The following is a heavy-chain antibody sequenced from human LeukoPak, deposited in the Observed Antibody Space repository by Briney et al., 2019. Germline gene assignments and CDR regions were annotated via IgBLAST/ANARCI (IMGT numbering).Heavy chain of an antibody. CDR1: GGSISSSSYY. J-gene: IGHJ5*02. D-gene: IGHD3-22*01. CDR2: IYYSGST. V-gene: IGHV4-39*07. CDR3: ACGLGYYCDSSGYYGWFDP. Sequence: SETLSLTCTVSGGSISSSSYYWGWIRQPPGKGLEWIGSIYYSGSTYYNPSLKSRVTISVDTSKNQFSLKLSSVTAADTAVYYCACGLGYYCDSSGYYGWFDPWGQGTLVTVSS.